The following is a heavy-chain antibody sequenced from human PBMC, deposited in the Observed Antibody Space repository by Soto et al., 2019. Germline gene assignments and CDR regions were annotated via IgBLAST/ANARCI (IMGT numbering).Heavy chain of an antibody. Sequence: SETLSLTCTVSGGSISSYYWSWIRQPPGKGLEWIGYIYYSGSTNYNPSLKSRVTISVDTSKNQFSLKLSSVTAADTAVYYCARGIYRNYGMDVWGQGTTVTVSS. J-gene: IGHJ6*02. V-gene: IGHV4-59*08. CDR1: GGSISSYY. CDR3: ARGIYRNYGMDV. CDR2: IYYSGST.